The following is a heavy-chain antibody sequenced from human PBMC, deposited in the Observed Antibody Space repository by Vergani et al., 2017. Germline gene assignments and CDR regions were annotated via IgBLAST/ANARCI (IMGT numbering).Heavy chain of an antibody. D-gene: IGHD3-9*01. CDR3: AREGADILTGYYREYYFDY. J-gene: IGHJ4*02. CDR1: GGSFSGYY. Sequence: QVQLQQWGAGLLKPSETLSLTCAVYGGSFSGYYWSWIRQPPGKGLEWIGEINHSGSTNYNPSLKSRVTISVDTSKNQFSLKLSSVTAADTAVYYCAREGADILTGYYREYYFDYWGQGTLVTVSS. V-gene: IGHV4-34*01. CDR2: INHSGST.